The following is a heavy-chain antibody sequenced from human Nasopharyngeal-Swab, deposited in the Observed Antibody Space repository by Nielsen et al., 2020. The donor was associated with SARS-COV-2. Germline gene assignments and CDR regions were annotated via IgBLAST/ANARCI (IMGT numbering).Heavy chain of an antibody. D-gene: IGHD3-22*01. J-gene: IGHJ4*02. CDR3: ARDGSGYYDSSGYYDY. Sequence: GESLKISCAASGFTFSSYGMHWVRQAPGKGLEWVAVIWYDGSNKYYADSVKGRFTISRDNSKNTLYLQMKSLRAEDTAVYYCARDGSGYYDSSGYYDYWGQGTLVTVSS. V-gene: IGHV3-33*01. CDR1: GFTFSSYG. CDR2: IWYDGSNK.